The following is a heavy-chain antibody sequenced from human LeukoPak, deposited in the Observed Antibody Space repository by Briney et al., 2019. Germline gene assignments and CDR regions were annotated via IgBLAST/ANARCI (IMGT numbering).Heavy chain of an antibody. Sequence: GGSLRLPCAASGFSFSTYSMNWVRQTPDKGLEWLAVISFDGTTKYYADSVKGRFTISRDNSKNTVFLQMNSLRFEDTALYFCARRWDSSGPIDYWGQGTLVSVSS. CDR3: ARRWDSSGPIDY. CDR2: ISFDGTTK. V-gene: IGHV3-30*03. D-gene: IGHD3-22*01. CDR1: GFSFSTYS. J-gene: IGHJ4*01.